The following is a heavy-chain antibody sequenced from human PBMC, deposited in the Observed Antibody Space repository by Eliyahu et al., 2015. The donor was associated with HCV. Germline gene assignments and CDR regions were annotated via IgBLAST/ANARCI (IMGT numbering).Heavy chain of an antibody. D-gene: IGHD2-15*01. J-gene: IGHJ4*02. Sequence: EVQLVESGGGLVKPGGSLRLSCAGSAFSLGDAWMSWVRQAPGKGLEWVGRIKSKIEGGPTDYAAPVKGRFTISRDDSKNTVYLQMHSLKTEDTGVYYCMRGVVVVAATDYWGKGTVVTVSS. V-gene: IGHV3-15*01. CDR3: MRGVVVVAATDY. CDR1: AFSLGDAW. CDR2: IKSKIEGGPT.